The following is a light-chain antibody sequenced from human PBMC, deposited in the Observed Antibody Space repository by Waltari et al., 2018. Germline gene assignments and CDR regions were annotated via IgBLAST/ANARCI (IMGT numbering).Light chain of an antibody. CDR2: WAS. J-gene: IGKJ1*01. V-gene: IGKV4-1*01. CDR1: LYRSNNMMY. CDR3: QQYYSVPWT. Sequence: LYRSNNMMYVGWDQQKPGQPPKLLIFWASTRESGVPDRFSGSGSGTDFTRTISSLQAEDVAVYYCQQYYSVPWTFGQGTKVEIK.